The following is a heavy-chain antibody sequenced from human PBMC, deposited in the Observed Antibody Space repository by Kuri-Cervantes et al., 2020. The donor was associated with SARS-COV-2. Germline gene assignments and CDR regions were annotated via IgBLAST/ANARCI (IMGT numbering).Heavy chain of an antibody. CDR2: ISYDGSNK. CDR1: GFTFSSYA. V-gene: IGHV3-30-3*01. Sequence: GESLKISCAASGFTFSSYAMHWVRQAPGKGLEWVAVISYDGSNKYYADSVKGRFTISRDNSKNTLYLQMNSLRAEDTAVYYCARDRPGGNYYDSSGDKFDYWGQGTLVTVSS. CDR3: ARDRPGGNYYDSSGDKFDY. D-gene: IGHD3-22*01. J-gene: IGHJ4*02.